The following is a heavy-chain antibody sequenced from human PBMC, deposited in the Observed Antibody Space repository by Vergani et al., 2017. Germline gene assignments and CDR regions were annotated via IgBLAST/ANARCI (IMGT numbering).Heavy chain of an antibody. V-gene: IGHV3-30*18. J-gene: IGHJ6*02. D-gene: IGHD2-2*01. CDR1: GFTFSNCG. CDR3: AKGAYCSSTSCYFVSYYYGMDV. CDR2: ISYDGSNK. Sequence: QVQLVESGGGVVQPGRSLRLSCAASGFTFSNCGMHWVRQAPGKGLEWVAVISYDGSNKYYEDSVKGRFTISRDNSKNTLYLQMNSLRAEDTAVYYCAKGAYCSSTSCYFVSYYYGMDVWGQGTTVTVSS.